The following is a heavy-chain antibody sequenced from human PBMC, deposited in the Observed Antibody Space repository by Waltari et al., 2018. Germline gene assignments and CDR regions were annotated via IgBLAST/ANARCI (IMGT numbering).Heavy chain of an antibody. J-gene: IGHJ4*02. D-gene: IGHD3-22*01. CDR3: ARDTYYYDSSGPENFDY. Sequence: QVQLQESGPGLVKPSETLSLTCTVSGYSISSGYYWGWIRQPPGKGLEWIGSIYHSGSTYYNPSLKSRVTISVDTSKNHFSLKLSSVTAADTAVYYCARDTYYYDSSGPENFDYWGQGTLVTVSS. CDR1: GYSISSGYY. V-gene: IGHV4-38-2*02. CDR2: IYHSGST.